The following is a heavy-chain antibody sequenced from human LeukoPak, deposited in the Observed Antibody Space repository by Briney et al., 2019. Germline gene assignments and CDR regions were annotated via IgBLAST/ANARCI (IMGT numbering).Heavy chain of an antibody. CDR3: ARHPPPLYSGYDLGFDY. J-gene: IGHJ4*02. V-gene: IGHV5-51*01. D-gene: IGHD5-12*01. Sequence: GESLKISCKGSGYSFTSYWIGWVRPMPGKGLEWMGIIYPGDSDTRYSPSFQGQVTISADKSISTAYLQWSSLKASDTAMYYCARHPPPLYSGYDLGFDYWGQGTLVTVSS. CDR2: IYPGDSDT. CDR1: GYSFTSYW.